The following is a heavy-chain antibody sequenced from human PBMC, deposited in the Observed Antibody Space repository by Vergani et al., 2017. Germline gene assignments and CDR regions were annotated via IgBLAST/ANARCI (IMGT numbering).Heavy chain of an antibody. CDR1: AYSISSTYY. J-gene: IGHJ6*02. D-gene: IGHD4-17*01. V-gene: IGHV4-38-2*01. CDR2: IYQTGSA. CDR3: ARHRGDYDRGGMDV. Sequence: QVQLQESGPGLVKPSETLSLTCAVSAYSISSTYYWGWTRQPPGKGLEWIGNIYQTGSAYYNPSLKSRVTISVDTSKNQFSLKLSSVTAADTAVYYCARHRGDYDRGGMDVWGQGTTVTVSS.